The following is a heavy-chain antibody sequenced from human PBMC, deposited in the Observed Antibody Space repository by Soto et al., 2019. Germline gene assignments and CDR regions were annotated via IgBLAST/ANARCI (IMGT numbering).Heavy chain of an antibody. J-gene: IGHJ6*03. CDR1: GGSISSYY. Sequence: PSETLSLTCTVSGGSISSYYWSWIRQPPGKGLEWIGYIYYSGSTNYNPSLKSRVTISVDTSKNQFSLKLSSVTAADTAVYYCARLPITGYSSSWYYYYYYMDVWGKGTTVTVSS. D-gene: IGHD6-13*01. CDR2: IYYSGST. V-gene: IGHV4-59*08. CDR3: ARLPITGYSSSWYYYYYYMDV.